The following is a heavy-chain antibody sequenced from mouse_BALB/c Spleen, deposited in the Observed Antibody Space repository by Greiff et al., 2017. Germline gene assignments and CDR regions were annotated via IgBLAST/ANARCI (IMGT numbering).Heavy chain of an antibody. Sequence: EVKLMESGPGLVKPSQSLSLTCTVTGYSITSDYAWNWIRQFPGNKLEWMGYISYSGSTSYNPSLKSRISITRDTSKNQFFLQLNSVTTEDTATYYCARRANWDYFDYWGQGTTLTVSS. CDR2: ISYSGST. J-gene: IGHJ2*01. CDR1: GYSITSDYA. CDR3: ARRANWDYFDY. D-gene: IGHD4-1*01. V-gene: IGHV3-2*02.